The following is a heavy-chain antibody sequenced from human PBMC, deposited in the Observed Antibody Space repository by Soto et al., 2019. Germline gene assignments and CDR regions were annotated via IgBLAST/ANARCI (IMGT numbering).Heavy chain of an antibody. J-gene: IGHJ5*02. V-gene: IGHV1-24*01. CDR2: FDPEDGET. CDR3: ATLFLGYGGNFDP. Sequence: EASVKVSCKVSGYTLTELSMHWVRQAPGKGLEWMGGFDPEDGETIYAQKFQGRVTMTEDTSTDTAYMELSSLRSEDTAVYYCATLFLGYGGNFDPWGQGTLVTVSS. CDR1: GYTLTELS. D-gene: IGHD5-12*01.